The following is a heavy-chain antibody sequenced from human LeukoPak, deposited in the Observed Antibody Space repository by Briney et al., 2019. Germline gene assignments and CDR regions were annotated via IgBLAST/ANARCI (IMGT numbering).Heavy chain of an antibody. Sequence: GGPLRLSCAASGFTFSSYSMNWVRQAPGKGLEWVSSISSSSSYIYYADSVKGRFTISRDNAKNSLYLQMSSLRAEDTAVYYCARRIAAAGNNWFDPWGQGTLVTVSS. CDR2: ISSSSSYI. J-gene: IGHJ5*02. CDR3: ARRIAAAGNNWFDP. V-gene: IGHV3-21*01. D-gene: IGHD6-13*01. CDR1: GFTFSSYS.